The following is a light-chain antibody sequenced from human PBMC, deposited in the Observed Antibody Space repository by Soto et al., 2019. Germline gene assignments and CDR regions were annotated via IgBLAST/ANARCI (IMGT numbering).Light chain of an antibody. J-gene: IGLJ1*01. CDR3: SSFTSARTLYV. V-gene: IGLV2-14*01. CDR1: SSDVGGYKY. Sequence: QSVLTQPASVSGPPGQSITISCAGTSSDVGGYKYVSWYQQNPGKAPKLIIYEVSSRPSGVSNRFSGSKSGNTASLTISGLQAEDEADYYCSSFTSARTLYVFGSGTKVTVL. CDR2: EVS.